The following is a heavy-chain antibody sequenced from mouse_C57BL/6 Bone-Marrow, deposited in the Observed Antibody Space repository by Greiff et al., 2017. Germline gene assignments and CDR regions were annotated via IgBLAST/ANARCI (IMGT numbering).Heavy chain of an antibody. CDR1: GYAFSSYW. V-gene: IGHV1-80*01. CDR2: IYPGDGDT. J-gene: IGHJ2*01. CDR3: ARHYGSSLYYFDY. D-gene: IGHD1-1*01. Sequence: QVQLKESGAELVMPGASVKISCKASGYAFSSYWMNWVKQRPGKGLAWIGQIYPGDGDTNYNGKFKGKATLTADTSSSTAYVQLSSLTSEDAAVYLCARHYGSSLYYFDYWGQGTTLTVSS.